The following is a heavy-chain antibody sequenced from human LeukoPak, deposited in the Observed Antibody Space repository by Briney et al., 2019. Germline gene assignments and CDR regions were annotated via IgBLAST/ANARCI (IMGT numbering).Heavy chain of an antibody. J-gene: IGHJ5*02. D-gene: IGHD2-2*01. CDR3: ARVVPAAIPPIRWFDP. Sequence: PSETLSLTCAVYGGSFSGYYWSWIRQPPGKGLEWIGEINHSGSTNYNPSLKSRVTISVDTSKSQFSLKLSSVTAADTAVYYCARVVPAAIPPIRWFDPWGQGTLVTVSS. CDR2: INHSGST. CDR1: GGSFSGYY. V-gene: IGHV4-34*01.